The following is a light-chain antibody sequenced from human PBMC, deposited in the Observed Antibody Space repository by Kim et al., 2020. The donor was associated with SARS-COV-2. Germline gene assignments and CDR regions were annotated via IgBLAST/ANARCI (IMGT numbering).Light chain of an antibody. Sequence: LFWSPGERATLSCSASQSISPLAWFQQKPGQAPRLLIYGVSNRATGIPDRFSGSGSDTDFTLTISRLVLEDLAVYYCHQYYSIPKTFGQGTKLEIK. CDR2: GVS. CDR3: HQYYSIPKT. V-gene: IGKV3-20*01. CDR1: QSISP. J-gene: IGKJ2*01.